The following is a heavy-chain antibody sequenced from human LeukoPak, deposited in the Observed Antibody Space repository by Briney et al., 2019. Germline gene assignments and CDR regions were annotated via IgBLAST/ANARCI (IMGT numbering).Heavy chain of an antibody. D-gene: IGHD3-22*01. CDR3: ARHRPVYYDSSGYRSPNWYFDL. CDR2: FSHSGRA. J-gene: IGHJ2*01. CDR1: GYSISSGYY. Sequence: PSETLSLTCTVSGYSISSGYYWGWIRQPPGKGLEWITSFSHSGRAYYNPSLKSRVTTSIDTSKNQFSLKLRSVTAADTAVYYCARHRPVYYDSSGYRSPNWYFDLWGRGTLVTVSS. V-gene: IGHV4-38-2*02.